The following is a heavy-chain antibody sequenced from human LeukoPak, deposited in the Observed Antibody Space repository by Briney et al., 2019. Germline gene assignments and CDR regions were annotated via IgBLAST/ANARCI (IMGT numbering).Heavy chain of an antibody. D-gene: IGHD3-22*01. CDR3: ARQGRHDYYDSSGYRGDFDY. CDR2: ISSSSYI. Sequence: GGSLRLSCAASGFTFSSYSMNWVRQAPGKGLEWVSSISSSSYIYYADSVKGRFTISRDNAKNSLYLQMNSLRAEDTAVYYCARQGRHDYYDSSGYRGDFDYWGQGTLVTVSS. J-gene: IGHJ4*02. V-gene: IGHV3-21*01. CDR1: GFTFSSYS.